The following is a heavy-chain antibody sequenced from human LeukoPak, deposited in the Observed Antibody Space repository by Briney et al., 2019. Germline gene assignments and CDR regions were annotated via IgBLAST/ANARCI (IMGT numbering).Heavy chain of an antibody. CDR2: INHSGST. V-gene: IGHV4-34*01. Sequence: GTLRLSCAASGFTFSSYGMSWVRQAPGKGLEWIGEINHSGSTNYNPSLKSRVTISVDTSKNQFSLKLSSVTAADTAVYYCARAGVNYGSGSYRVYYFDYWGQGTLVTVSS. CDR3: ARAGVNYGSGSYRVYYFDY. J-gene: IGHJ4*02. CDR1: GFTFSSYG. D-gene: IGHD3-10*01.